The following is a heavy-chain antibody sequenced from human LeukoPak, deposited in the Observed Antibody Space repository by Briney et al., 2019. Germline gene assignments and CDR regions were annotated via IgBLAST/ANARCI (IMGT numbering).Heavy chain of an antibody. CDR3: RLLGYCSGGSCRSYYYYYMDV. V-gene: IGHV3-11*04. D-gene: IGHD2-15*01. Sequence: PGGSLRLSCAASGFTFSDYYMSWIRQAPGKGLEWVSYISSSGSTIYYADSVKGRFTISRDNAKNSLYLQMNSLRAEDTAVYYCRLLGYCSGGSCRSYYYYYMDVWGKGTTVTVSS. CDR2: ISSSGSTI. J-gene: IGHJ6*03. CDR1: GFTFSDYY.